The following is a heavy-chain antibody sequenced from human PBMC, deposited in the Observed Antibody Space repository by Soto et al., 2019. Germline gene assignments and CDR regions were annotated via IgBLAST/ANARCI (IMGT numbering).Heavy chain of an antibody. CDR3: ARDLEFRDGNISHLDF. J-gene: IGHJ4*02. CDR2: IIPIFGTP. D-gene: IGHD3-10*01. Sequence: QVQLVQSGAEVKKPGSSVKVSCKASGGTFSSHVFNWVRQAPGHDLEWMGGIIPIFGTPNYAQKFQGRVTITADESTRTVRRELNCLRSECTAVYYCARDLEFRDGNISHLDFWGQGTLVTVSS. CDR1: GGTFSSHV. V-gene: IGHV1-69*19.